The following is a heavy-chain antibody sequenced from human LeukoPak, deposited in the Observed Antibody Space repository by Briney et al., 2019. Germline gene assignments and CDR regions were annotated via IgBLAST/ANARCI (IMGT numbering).Heavy chain of an antibody. CDR1: GYTLTELS. D-gene: IGHD7-27*01. Sequence: ASVKVSCKVSGYTLTELSMHWVRQAPGKGLEWMGGFDPEDGETIYAQKFQGRVTMTEDTSTDTAYMELSSLRSEDTAVYYCATVQNWDDAFDIWGQGTMVTVSS. CDR3: ATVQNWDDAFDI. J-gene: IGHJ3*02. V-gene: IGHV1-24*01. CDR2: FDPEDGET.